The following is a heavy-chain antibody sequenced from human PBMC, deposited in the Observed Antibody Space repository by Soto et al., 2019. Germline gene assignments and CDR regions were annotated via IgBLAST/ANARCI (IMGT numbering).Heavy chain of an antibody. V-gene: IGHV1-46*01. D-gene: IGHD1-1*01. CDR3: ARDYNFGGNVYGMDV. CDR1: GYILTSYA. Sequence: ASVKVSCKASGYILTSYAMHWVRPAPGQGLEWVGIVSPSAGRRTCAQKFQCRISMTRDTTTSTVYTELRSLIHEDTAVYYCARDYNFGGNVYGMDVWGQGTTVTVSS. CDR2: VSPSAGRR. J-gene: IGHJ6*02.